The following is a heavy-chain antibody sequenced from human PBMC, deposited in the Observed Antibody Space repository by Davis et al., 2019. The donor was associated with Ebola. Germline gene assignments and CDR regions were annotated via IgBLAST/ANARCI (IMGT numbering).Heavy chain of an antibody. J-gene: IGHJ4*01. Sequence: PGGSLRLSCAASGFTFSSYGMHWVRQAPGKGLEWVAVISYDGSNKYYADSVKGRFTISRDNAKNSLYLQMNSLRAEDTAVYYCARGGYGSGWYFDYWGQGTLVTVSS. CDR2: ISYDGSNK. CDR3: ARGGYGSGWYFDY. V-gene: IGHV3-30*03. D-gene: IGHD6-19*01. CDR1: GFTFSSYG.